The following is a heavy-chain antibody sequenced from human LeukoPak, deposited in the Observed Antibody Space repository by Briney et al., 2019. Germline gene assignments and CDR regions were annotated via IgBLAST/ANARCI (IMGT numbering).Heavy chain of an antibody. V-gene: IGHV3-30*02. D-gene: IGHD6-19*01. CDR3: AKEAVAGMEFDY. Sequence: GGSLRLSCAASGFTFSSCGMHWVRQAPGKGLEWVAFIRYDGSNRYYADSVKGRFTISRDNSKNTLYLQMNSLRAEDTAVYYCAKEAVAGMEFDYWGQGTLVTVSS. J-gene: IGHJ4*02. CDR2: IRYDGSNR. CDR1: GFTFSSCG.